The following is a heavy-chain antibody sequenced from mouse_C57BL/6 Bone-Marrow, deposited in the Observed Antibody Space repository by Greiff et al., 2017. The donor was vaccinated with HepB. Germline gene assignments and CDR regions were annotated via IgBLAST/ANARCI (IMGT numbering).Heavy chain of an antibody. CDR2: INPSSGYT. Sequence: QVQLQQSGAELARPGASVKMSCKASGYTFTSYTMHWVKQRPGQGLEWIGYINPSSGYTKYNQKFKDKATLTADKSSSTAYMQLSSLTSEDSAVYYCARPYSDSNYPFAYWGQGTLVTVSA. V-gene: IGHV1-4*01. J-gene: IGHJ3*01. CDR1: GYTFTSYT. D-gene: IGHD2-5*01. CDR3: ARPYSDSNYPFAY.